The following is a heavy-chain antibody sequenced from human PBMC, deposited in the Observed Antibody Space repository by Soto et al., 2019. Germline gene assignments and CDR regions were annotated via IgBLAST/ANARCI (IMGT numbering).Heavy chain of an antibody. CDR1: GFTFRSYA. J-gene: IGHJ3*02. CDR3: AKGDCSGGSCYFSAFDI. V-gene: IGHV3-30*04. CDR2: ITHDGSQK. Sequence: PGGSLRLSCAASGFTFRSYAMYWVRQAPGKGLEWVAVITHDGSQKYYADYVKGRFTISRDNSKNTLFLQMNSLRAEDTAVYFCAKGDCSGGSCYFSAFDIWGQGTMVTVSS. D-gene: IGHD2-15*01.